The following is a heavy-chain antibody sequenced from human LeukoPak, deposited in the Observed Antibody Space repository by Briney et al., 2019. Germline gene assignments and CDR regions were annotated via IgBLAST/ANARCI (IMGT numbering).Heavy chain of an antibody. CDR1: GFTFSSYS. Sequence: PGGSLRLSCAASGFTFSSYSMNWVRQAPGKGLEWVSSISSSSSTIYYADSVKGRFTISRENAKNSLYLQMNSLRAGDTAVYYCARGPYSSGWYKGVDYFDYWGQGTLVIVSS. V-gene: IGHV3-48*01. D-gene: IGHD6-19*01. J-gene: IGHJ4*02. CDR2: ISSSSSTI. CDR3: ARGPYSSGWYKGVDYFDY.